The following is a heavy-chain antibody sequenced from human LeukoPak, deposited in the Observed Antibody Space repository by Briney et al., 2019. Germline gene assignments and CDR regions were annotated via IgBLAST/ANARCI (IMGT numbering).Heavy chain of an antibody. J-gene: IGHJ4*02. CDR3: ARDWNRYAY. V-gene: IGHV4-39*07. CDR1: GASISSTSYY. CDR2: TYYRGTT. Sequence: SETLSLTCTVSGASISSTSYYWGWIRQPPGKGLEWIGSTYYRGTTYYNPSLKSRVTISVDTSKNQFSLQLSSVTAADTAVYYCARDWNRYAYWGQGTLVTVSS. D-gene: IGHD1-1*01.